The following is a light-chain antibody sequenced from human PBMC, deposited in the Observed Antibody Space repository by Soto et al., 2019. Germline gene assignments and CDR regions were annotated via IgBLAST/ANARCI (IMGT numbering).Light chain of an antibody. CDR1: QTVRNN. V-gene: IGKV3-15*01. CDR2: DAS. CDR3: QQYNTWPQIT. J-gene: IGKJ5*01. Sequence: VLTQSPGTLSLSPGERATLSCRASQTVRNNYLAWYQQKPGQAPRLLIYDASTRATGIPARFSGSGSGTEFTLTISSLQSEDFAVYYCQQYNTWPQITFGQGTRLEIK.